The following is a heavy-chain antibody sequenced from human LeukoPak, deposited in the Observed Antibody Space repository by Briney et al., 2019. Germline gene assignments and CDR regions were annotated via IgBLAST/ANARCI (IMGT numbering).Heavy chain of an antibody. D-gene: IGHD3-16*01. Sequence: ASVKVSCTASGYTFTGYYMHWVRQAPGQGLEWMGWINPNSGGTNYAQKFQGRVTMTRDTSISTAYMELSRLRSDDTAVYYCARAYMITFGGPDYWGQGTLVTVSS. CDR3: ARAYMITFGGPDY. V-gene: IGHV1-2*02. J-gene: IGHJ4*02. CDR1: GYTFTGYY. CDR2: INPNSGGT.